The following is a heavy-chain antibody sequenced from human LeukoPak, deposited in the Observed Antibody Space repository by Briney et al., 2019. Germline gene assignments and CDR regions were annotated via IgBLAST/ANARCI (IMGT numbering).Heavy chain of an antibody. J-gene: IGHJ4*02. V-gene: IGHV3-23*01. Sequence: GGSLRLSCAASGFTFSSYAMSWVRQAPGKGLEWVSSIGGLGGSTFYAVSVKGRFTISRDNSKNTLYLQMNSLRAEDTAVYYCARDMPFGVYWGQGTLVTVSS. CDR3: ARDMPFGVY. CDR2: IGGLGGST. CDR1: GFTFSSYA. D-gene: IGHD3-16*01.